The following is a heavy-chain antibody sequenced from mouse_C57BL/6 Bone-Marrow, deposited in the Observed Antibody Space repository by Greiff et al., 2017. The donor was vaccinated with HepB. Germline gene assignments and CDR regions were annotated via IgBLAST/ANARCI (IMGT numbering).Heavy chain of an antibody. CDR1: GYTFTDYE. D-gene: IGHD2-12*01. Sequence: QVQLQQSGAELVRPGASVTLSCKASGYTFTDYEMHWVKQTPVHGLEWIGAIDPETGGTAYNQKFKGKAILTADKSSSTAYMELRSLTSEDSAVYYCTRLPLYPNYAMDYWGQGTAVTVSS. CDR3: TRLPLYPNYAMDY. CDR2: IDPETGGT. J-gene: IGHJ4*01. V-gene: IGHV1-15*01.